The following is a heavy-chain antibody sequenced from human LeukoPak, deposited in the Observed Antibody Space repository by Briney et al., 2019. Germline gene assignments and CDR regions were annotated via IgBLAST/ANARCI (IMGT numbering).Heavy chain of an antibody. Sequence: SETLSLTCTVSGGSVSSYYWSWIRQPPGKGLEWIGYIYYSGSTNYNPSLKSRVTISVDTSKNQFSLKLSSVTAADTAVYYCARHWGNYARSWFDPWGQGTLVTVSS. CDR2: IYYSGST. J-gene: IGHJ5*02. CDR3: ARHWGNYARSWFDP. CDR1: GGSVSSYY. D-gene: IGHD4-11*01. V-gene: IGHV4-59*08.